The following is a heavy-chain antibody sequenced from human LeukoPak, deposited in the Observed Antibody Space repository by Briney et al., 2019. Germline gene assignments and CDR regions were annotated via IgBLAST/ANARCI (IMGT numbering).Heavy chain of an antibody. V-gene: IGHV3-7*01. Sequence: GGSRRLSCAASGFTFSTYWMSWVRQAPGKGLEWVANIKQDGSEKYYVDSVKGRFTISRDNAKNSLYLQINSLRAEDTAMYYCARDSAGNDYWGQGTLVTVSS. CDR3: ARDSAGNDY. D-gene: IGHD6-13*01. J-gene: IGHJ4*02. CDR2: IKQDGSEK. CDR1: GFTFSTYW.